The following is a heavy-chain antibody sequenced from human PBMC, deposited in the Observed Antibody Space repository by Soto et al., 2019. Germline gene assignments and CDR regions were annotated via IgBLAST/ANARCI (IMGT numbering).Heavy chain of an antibody. CDR3: AKDLALYCSSTSCALRNYGTDV. J-gene: IGHJ6*02. CDR2: ISYDGSNK. V-gene: IGHV3-30*18. Sequence: GGSLRLSCAASGFTFSSYGMHWVRQAPGKGLEWVAVISYDGSNKYYADSVKGRFTISRDNSKNTLYLQMNSLRAEDTAVYYCAKDLALYCSSTSCALRNYGTDVWGQGTTVTVSS. CDR1: GFTFSSYG. D-gene: IGHD2-2*01.